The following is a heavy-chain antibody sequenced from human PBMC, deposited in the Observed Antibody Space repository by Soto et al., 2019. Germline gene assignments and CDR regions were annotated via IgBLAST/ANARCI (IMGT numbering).Heavy chain of an antibody. CDR2: IWYDGSNK. V-gene: IGHV3-33*01. Sequence: QVQLVESGGGVVQPGRSLRLSCAASGFTFSSYGMHWVRQAPGKGLEWVAVIWYDGSNKYYADSVKGRFTISRDNSKNTLYLQMNSLRAEDTAVYYCARVRKLQQLGHYYYDMDVWGQGTTVTVSS. J-gene: IGHJ6*02. CDR3: ARVRKLQQLGHYYYDMDV. CDR1: GFTFSSYG. D-gene: IGHD6-13*01.